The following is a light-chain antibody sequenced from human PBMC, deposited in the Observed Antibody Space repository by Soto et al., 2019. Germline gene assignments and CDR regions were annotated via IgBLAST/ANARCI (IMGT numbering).Light chain of an antibody. V-gene: IGLV1-44*01. J-gene: IGLJ2*01. Sequence: QSVLTQPPSTSGTPGQRVTISCSGASSNIGGNTVNWYQHLPGTAPKLLIYYNNQRPSGVPDRFSGSRSGTSASLAITGLQSGDDAYYYCAAWDDSLNGVVFGGGTKLTVL. CDR3: AAWDDSLNGVV. CDR1: SSNIGGNT. CDR2: YNN.